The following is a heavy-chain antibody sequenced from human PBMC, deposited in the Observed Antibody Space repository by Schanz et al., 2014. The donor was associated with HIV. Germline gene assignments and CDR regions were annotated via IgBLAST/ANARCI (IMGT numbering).Heavy chain of an antibody. CDR2: ISGSGVST. D-gene: IGHD3-3*01. J-gene: IGHJ6*02. CDR1: GFTFSSYG. V-gene: IGHV3-23*01. CDR3: ARPDYDFWVDV. Sequence: EVQLLESGGGLVEPGGSLRLSCAASGFTFSSYGMHWVRQAPGKGLEWVSAISGSGVSTYYADSVKGRFTISRDNSKNTLYLQMNSLRAEDTAVYYCARPDYDFWVDVWGQGTTVIVSS.